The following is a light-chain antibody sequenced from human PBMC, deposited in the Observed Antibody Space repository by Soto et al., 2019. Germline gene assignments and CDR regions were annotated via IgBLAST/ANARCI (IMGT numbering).Light chain of an antibody. V-gene: IGKV3-15*01. CDR3: QQYNNWPQT. J-gene: IGKJ1*01. Sequence: EIVMTQSPATLSVSPGERSTLSCMASQSVSSNLSWYQQKPGQSPRLLIYGAYTRATGIPARFSGSGSGTEFTLTISSLQSEDFAVYYCQQYNNWPQTFGQGTKVDIK. CDR1: QSVSSN. CDR2: GAY.